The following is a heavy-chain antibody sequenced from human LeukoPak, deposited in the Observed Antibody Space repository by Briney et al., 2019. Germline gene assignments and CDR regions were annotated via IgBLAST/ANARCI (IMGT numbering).Heavy chain of an antibody. V-gene: IGHV3-49*04. CDR3: TRGPVIVVVPAAIATAPQFDP. J-gene: IGHJ5*02. Sequence: GGSLRLFCTASGFTFGDYAMSWVRQAPGKGLEWVGFIRSKAYGGTTEYAASVKGRFTISRDDSKSIAYLQMNSLKTEDTAVYYCTRGPVIVVVPAAIATAPQFDPWGQGTLVTVSS. D-gene: IGHD2-2*01. CDR2: IRSKAYGGTT. CDR1: GFTFGDYA.